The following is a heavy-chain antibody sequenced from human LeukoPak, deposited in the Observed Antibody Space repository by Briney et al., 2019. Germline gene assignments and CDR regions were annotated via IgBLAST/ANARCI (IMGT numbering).Heavy chain of an antibody. J-gene: IGHJ6*03. CDR3: AREGGSYYYYYYMDV. CDR2: ISSSSSYI. CDR1: GFTFSSYT. Sequence: GGSLRLSCAASGFTFSSYTMNWVRQAPGKGLEWVSSISSSSSYIYYADSVKGRFTISRDNAKNSLYLQMNSLRAEDTAVYYCAREGGSYYYYYYMDVWGKGTTVTVSS. D-gene: IGHD1-26*01. V-gene: IGHV3-21*01.